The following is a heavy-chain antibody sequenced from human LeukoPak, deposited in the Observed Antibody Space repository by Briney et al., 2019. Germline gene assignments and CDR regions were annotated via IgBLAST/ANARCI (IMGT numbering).Heavy chain of an antibody. V-gene: IGHV3-64*01. CDR2: ISGNGATT. CDR3: ARDTNREQDV. J-gene: IGHJ6*02. CDR1: GFIFSGDY. Sequence: GGSLRLSCAASGFIFSGDYIHWVRQAPGKGLEYVSAISGNGATTHYTNSVKGRFTISRDNSKNTVYLQMGSLSTEDTAVYYCARDTNREQDVWGQGTTVTVSS. D-gene: IGHD3-3*01.